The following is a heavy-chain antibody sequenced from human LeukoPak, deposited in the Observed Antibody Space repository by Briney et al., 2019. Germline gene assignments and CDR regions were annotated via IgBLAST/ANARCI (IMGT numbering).Heavy chain of an antibody. CDR2: IKSDGSST. D-gene: IGHD6-19*01. CDR3: ARPRSRGEAVPCDV. J-gene: IGHJ3*01. V-gene: IGHV3-74*03. CDR1: GFSLSSHW. Sequence: HSGGSLRLSCAASGFSLSSHWMHCVRQDPGKGLLWVARIKSDGSSTTYTDSVKGRFTISRDTAENTLFLQMSSLTAEATVVYYCARPRSRGEAVPCDVWGHGTVVSVPS.